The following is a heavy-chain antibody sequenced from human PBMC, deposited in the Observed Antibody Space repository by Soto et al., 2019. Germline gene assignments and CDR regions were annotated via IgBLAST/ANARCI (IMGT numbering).Heavy chain of an antibody. V-gene: IGHV3-53*02. CDR2: IYSGGHT. CDR3: ARKSASIPVPEADGV. CDR1: GFTVSNNY. Sequence: EVQLVETGGGSIQPGGSLRLSCAASGFTVSNNYMTWVRQVPGKGLEWVSIIYSGGHTSYADSVKGRFTISRDNSKNTLYLQMNSLRVEDTAVYYCARKSASIPVPEADGVWGRGTLVTVSS. J-gene: IGHJ4*02. D-gene: IGHD2-8*01.